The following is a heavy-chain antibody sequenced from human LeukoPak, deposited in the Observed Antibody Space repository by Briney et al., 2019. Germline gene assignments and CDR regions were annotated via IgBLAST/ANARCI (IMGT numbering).Heavy chain of an antibody. J-gene: IGHJ4*02. Sequence: SETLSLTCTVSGGSISSSSYYWGWIRQPPGKGLEWIGSIYYSGSTYYNPSLKSRVTISVDTSKNQFSLKLSSVTAADTAAYYCASQGATVYYFDYWGQGTLVTVSS. V-gene: IGHV4-39*01. CDR3: ASQGATVYYFDY. CDR2: IYYSGST. D-gene: IGHD4-11*01. CDR1: GGSISSSSYY.